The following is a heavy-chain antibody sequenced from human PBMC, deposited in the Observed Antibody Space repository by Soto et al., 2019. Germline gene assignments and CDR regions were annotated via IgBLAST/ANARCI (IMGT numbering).Heavy chain of an antibody. CDR1: GFTFSSYD. V-gene: IGHV3-13*01. CDR2: IGTAGDT. D-gene: IGHD4-4*01. CDR3: AREGNSNYEFDY. Sequence: PGGSLRLSCAASGFTFSSYDMHWVRQATGKGLEWVSAIGTAGDTYYPGSVKGRFTISRENAKNSLYLQMNSLRAGDTAVYYCAREGNSNYEFDYWGQGTLVTVSS. J-gene: IGHJ4*02.